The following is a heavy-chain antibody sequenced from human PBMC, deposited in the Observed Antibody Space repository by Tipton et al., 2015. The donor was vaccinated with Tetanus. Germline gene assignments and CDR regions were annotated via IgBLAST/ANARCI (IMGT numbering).Heavy chain of an antibody. J-gene: IGHJ6*02. Sequence: QLVQSGAELKKPGASVKVSCTASGYTLTGYYMYWVRQAPGQGLEWVGWIDPNSGDTIYAQNFQGRVTMTRDTSMSTVYMELSRLRTDDTAVYYCARDRGDYIYYGMDVWGPGTTVTVSS. CDR2: IDPNSGDT. CDR3: ARDRGDYIYYGMDV. CDR1: GYTLTGYY. D-gene: IGHD3-22*01. V-gene: IGHV1-2*02.